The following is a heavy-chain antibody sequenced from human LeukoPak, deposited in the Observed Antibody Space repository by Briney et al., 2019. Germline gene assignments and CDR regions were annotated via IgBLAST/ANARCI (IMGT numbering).Heavy chain of an antibody. CDR2: VYYSGST. CDR1: GGSISSYY. V-gene: IGHV4-59*08. D-gene: IGHD1-26*01. J-gene: IGHJ4*02. Sequence: KPSETLSLTCTVSGGSISSYYWTWIRQPPGKGLEWIGYVYYSGSTNYNPSLKSRVTISVDTSKNQFSLKLNSVTAADTAVYYCARYGGSPSNYFDYWGQGTLVTVSS. CDR3: ARYGGSPSNYFDY.